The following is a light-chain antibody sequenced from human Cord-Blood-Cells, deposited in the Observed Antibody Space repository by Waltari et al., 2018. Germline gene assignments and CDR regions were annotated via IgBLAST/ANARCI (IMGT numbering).Light chain of an antibody. CDR2: AAS. V-gene: IGKV1-8*01. Sequence: AIRMTQSPSSLSASTGDRVTITCRASPGISSYLAWYQQKPGKAPKLLIYAASTLQSGVPSRFSGSGSGTDFTLTISCLQSEDFATYYCQQYYSYPPTFGQGTKLEIK. CDR3: QQYYSYPPT. CDR1: PGISSY. J-gene: IGKJ2*01.